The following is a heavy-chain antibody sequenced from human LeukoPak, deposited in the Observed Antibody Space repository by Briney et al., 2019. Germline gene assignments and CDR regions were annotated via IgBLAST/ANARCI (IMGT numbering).Heavy chain of an antibody. CDR2: INHSGST. CDR1: GGSFSDYY. D-gene: IGHD4-17*01. CDR3: ARDDYGDYVLHY. J-gene: IGHJ4*02. Sequence: PSETLSLTCAVYGGSFSDYYWSWIRQPPGKGLEWIGEINHSGSTNYNPSLKSRVTISVDTSKDQFSLKLSSVTAADTAVYYCARDDYGDYVLHYWGQGTLVTVSS. V-gene: IGHV4-34*01.